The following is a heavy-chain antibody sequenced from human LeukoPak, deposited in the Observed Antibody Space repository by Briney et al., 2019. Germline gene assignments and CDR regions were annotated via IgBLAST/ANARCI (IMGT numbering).Heavy chain of an antibody. CDR3: PKGRKDFDTKLGPFAS. J-gene: IGHJ5*01. CDR1: GGSLNKYY. CDR2: VHDSAGT. V-gene: IGHV4-59*01. D-gene: IGHD3-9*01. Sequence: SETLSLTCTVSGGSLNKYYWSWIRQSPGKGLEWLGYVHDSAGTIYNPSLKSRVTISVGTSKTQFSLTVTSVTTADTAVYYCPKGRKDFDTKLGPFASWGQESWSPSPQ.